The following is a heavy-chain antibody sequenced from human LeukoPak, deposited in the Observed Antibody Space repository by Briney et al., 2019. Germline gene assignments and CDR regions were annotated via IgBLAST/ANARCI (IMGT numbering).Heavy chain of an antibody. J-gene: IGHJ4*02. CDR2: IIPIFGTA. D-gene: IGHD5-12*01. V-gene: IGHV1-69*13. CDR3: ARAPTHSGYDPYYFDY. CDR1: GGTFSSYA. Sequence: SVKVSCKASGGTFSSYAISWVRQAPGQGLEWMGGIIPIFGTANYAQKFQGRVTITADESTSIAYMELSSLRSEDTAVYYCARAPTHSGYDPYYFDYWGQGTLVTVSS.